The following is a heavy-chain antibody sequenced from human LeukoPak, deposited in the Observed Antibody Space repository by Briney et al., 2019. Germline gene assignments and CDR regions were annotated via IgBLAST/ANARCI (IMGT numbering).Heavy chain of an antibody. V-gene: IGHV4-61*02. D-gene: IGHD3-9*01. Sequence: PSETLSLTCTVSGGSISSGSYYWSWIRQPAGKGLEWIGRIYTSGSTNYNPSLKSRVTMSVDTSKNQFSLKLSSVTAADTAVYYCAREEVFDAPLDYWGQGTLVTVSS. J-gene: IGHJ4*02. CDR3: AREEVFDAPLDY. CDR2: IYTSGST. CDR1: GGSISSGSYY.